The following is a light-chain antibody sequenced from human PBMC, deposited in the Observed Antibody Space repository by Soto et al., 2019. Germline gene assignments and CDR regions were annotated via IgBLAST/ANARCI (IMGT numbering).Light chain of an antibody. J-gene: IGKJ1*01. CDR1: QSVSSSF. Sequence: EIVLTQSPGTLSLSPGEKATLSCRASQSVSSSFLAWYQQKPGQAPRLLIYGASSSATGIPDRFSGSGSGTDFTLTISRLEPEDCAVYYCQQYDSSPWTFGQGTQLEIK. CDR3: QQYDSSPWT. CDR2: GAS. V-gene: IGKV3-20*01.